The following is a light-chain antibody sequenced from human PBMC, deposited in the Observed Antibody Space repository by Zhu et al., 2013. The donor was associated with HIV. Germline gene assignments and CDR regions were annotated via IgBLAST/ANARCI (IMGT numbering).Light chain of an antibody. CDR2: DVS. CDR3: QQRNSWPRT. Sequence: EIVLTQSPATLSLSPGERATLSCRASQSVSGFLAWYQQKPGQAPRLLIYDVSNRATGIPVRFSGSGSGTDFTLTISSLESEDFAVYYCQQRNSWPRTFGQGTKVEIK. V-gene: IGKV3-11*01. J-gene: IGKJ1*01. CDR1: QSVSGF.